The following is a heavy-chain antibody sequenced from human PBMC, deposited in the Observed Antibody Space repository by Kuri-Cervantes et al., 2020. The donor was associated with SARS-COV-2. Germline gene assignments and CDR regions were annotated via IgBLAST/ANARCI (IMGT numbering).Heavy chain of an antibody. J-gene: IGHJ4*02. CDR2: IDQDGYEK. Sequence: GGSLRLSCAASGFTFSSYWMGWVRQAPGKGLEWVAHIDQDGYEKYFVDSVKGRFSISRDNAKNSLFLQMNSLRAEDTAIYFCAIPSLNTGSYFPDWGRGTLVTVSS. CDR1: GFTFSSYW. V-gene: IGHV3-7*03. D-gene: IGHD1-26*01. CDR3: AIPSLNTGSYFPD.